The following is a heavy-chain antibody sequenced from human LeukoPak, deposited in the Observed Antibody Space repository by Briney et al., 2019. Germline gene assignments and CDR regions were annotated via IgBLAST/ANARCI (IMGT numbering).Heavy chain of an antibody. Sequence: SETLSLTCTVSGGSISSSPYYWGWIRQPPGKGLEWIGSIYYSGTTHYSPSLESRVTISVDTSKNQFSLKLSSMTAADTAVYYCARDLYNWNYIWFDPWGQGTLVTVSS. CDR2: IYYSGTT. CDR3: ARDLYNWNYIWFDP. J-gene: IGHJ5*02. CDR1: GGSISSSPYY. V-gene: IGHV4-39*07. D-gene: IGHD1-7*01.